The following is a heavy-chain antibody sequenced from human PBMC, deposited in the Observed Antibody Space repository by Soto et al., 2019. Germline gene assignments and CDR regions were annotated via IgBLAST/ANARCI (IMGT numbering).Heavy chain of an antibody. J-gene: IGHJ4*02. CDR1: GYTFTSYA. Sequence: QVQLVQSGAEVKKPGASVKVSCKASGYTFTSYAMHWVRQAPGQRLEWMGWINAGNGNTKYSQKFQGRVTSTRDTPASTAYMELSSLRSEDTAVYYCARDFSWFGELMASDYWGQGTLVTVSS. D-gene: IGHD3-10*01. V-gene: IGHV1-3*01. CDR2: INAGNGNT. CDR3: ARDFSWFGELMASDY.